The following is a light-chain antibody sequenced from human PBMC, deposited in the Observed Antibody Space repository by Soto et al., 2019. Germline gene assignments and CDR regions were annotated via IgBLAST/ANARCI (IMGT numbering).Light chain of an antibody. CDR2: ATF. J-gene: IGKJ5*01. V-gene: IGKV3-20*01. CDR1: QTVSTSF. Sequence: EVVLTQSPDTLSLSPGGRATLSCRASQTVSTSFLAWYQQRPGQAPRLLIYATFSRATGIPDRFSGSGSGTDFTLTISRLEPEDFAVYYCQQYGNSIPITFGQGTRLEIK. CDR3: QQYGNSIPIT.